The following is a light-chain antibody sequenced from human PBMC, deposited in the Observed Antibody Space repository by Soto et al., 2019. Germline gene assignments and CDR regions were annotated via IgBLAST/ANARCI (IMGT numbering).Light chain of an antibody. V-gene: IGLV1-36*01. Sequence: QLVLTQPPSVSEAPRQRVTISCSGSSSNIVNNAVNWYQQVPGKTPKLLIYNDDLLSSGVSDRFSASKSGTSASLAISGLQFEDEADYYCAAWDDSLNGPVFGGGTKLTVL. J-gene: IGLJ2*01. CDR1: SSNIVNNA. CDR2: NDD. CDR3: AAWDDSLNGPV.